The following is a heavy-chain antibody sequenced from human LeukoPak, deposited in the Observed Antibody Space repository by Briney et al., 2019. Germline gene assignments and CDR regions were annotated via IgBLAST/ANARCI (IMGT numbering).Heavy chain of an antibody. CDR3: TKDSQDYVWGSYRNHFDY. CDR2: IWYDGSNK. V-gene: IGHV3-33*06. J-gene: IGHJ4*02. CDR1: GFTFSSYG. Sequence: GGSLRLSCAASGFTFSSYGMHWVRQAPGKGLEWVAVIWYDGSNKYYADSVNGRFTISRDNSKNTLYVQMNSLRAEDTAVYYCTKDSQDYVWGSYRNHFDYWGQGTLVTISS. D-gene: IGHD3-16*02.